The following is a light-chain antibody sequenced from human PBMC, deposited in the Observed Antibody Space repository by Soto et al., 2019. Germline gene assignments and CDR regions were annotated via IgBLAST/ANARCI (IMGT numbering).Light chain of an antibody. V-gene: IGLV2-8*01. CDR2: EVT. Sequence: QSALTQSPSASGSPGQSVTISCTGTSSDVGAYNYVSWYQQHAGKAPKLVIYEVTKRPSGVPDRFSGSKSANTASLTVSGLQAEDEADDYCSSFASSNTWVFGGGTKVTVL. CDR3: SSFASSNTWV. J-gene: IGLJ3*02. CDR1: SSDVGAYNY.